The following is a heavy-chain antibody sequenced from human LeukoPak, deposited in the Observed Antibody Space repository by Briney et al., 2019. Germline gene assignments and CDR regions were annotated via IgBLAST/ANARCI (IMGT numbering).Heavy chain of an antibody. CDR3: AKSRLCSSTSCYLGADY. V-gene: IGHV3-33*06. CDR1: GFTFSSYG. Sequence: PAGSLRLSCAASGFTFSSYGMHWVRQAPGKGLEWVAVIWYDGSNKYYADSVKGRFTISRDNSKNTLYLQMNSLRAEDTAVYYCAKSRLCSSTSCYLGADYWGQGTLVTVSS. CDR2: IWYDGSNK. D-gene: IGHD2-2*01. J-gene: IGHJ4*02.